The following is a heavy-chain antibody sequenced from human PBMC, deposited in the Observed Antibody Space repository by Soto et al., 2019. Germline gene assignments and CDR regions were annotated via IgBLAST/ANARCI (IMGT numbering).Heavy chain of an antibody. D-gene: IGHD3-16*02. CDR2: IWYDGSNK. V-gene: IGHV3-33*01. Sequence: GGSLRLSCAASGFTFSSYGMHWVRQAPGKGLEWVAVIWYDGSNKYYADSVKGRFTISRDNSKKTLYLQMNSLRAEDTAVYYCARDNVLYDYIWGSYRYTPSCTDYWGKGTLVTVSS. J-gene: IGHJ4*02. CDR3: ARDNVLYDYIWGSYRYTPSCTDY. CDR1: GFTFSSYG.